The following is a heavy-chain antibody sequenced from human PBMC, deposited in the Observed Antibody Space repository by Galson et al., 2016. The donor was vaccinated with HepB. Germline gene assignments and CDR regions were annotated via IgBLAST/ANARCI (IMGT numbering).Heavy chain of an antibody. CDR2: INPSGGST. CDR3: AREGATSIGGFGY. Sequence: SYYMHWVRQAPGQGLEWMGIINPSGGSTSYAQNFQGRVTMTRDTSTSTVYMELSSLRSEDSAMYYCAREGATSIGGFGYWGQGTLVTVSS. D-gene: IGHD1-26*01. J-gene: IGHJ4*02. CDR1: SYY. V-gene: IGHV1-46*01.